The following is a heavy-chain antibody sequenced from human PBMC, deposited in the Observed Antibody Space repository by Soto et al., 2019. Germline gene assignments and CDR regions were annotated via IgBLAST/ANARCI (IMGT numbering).Heavy chain of an antibody. CDR3: VRIRYQLPSSVLWLDP. CDR2: INHVGGT. D-gene: IGHD3-16*01. CDR1: GGFLSESY. V-gene: IGHV4-34*01. Sequence: SETLSLTCAVYGGFLSESYLTWIRQPPGKGLEWIGEINHVGGTNYNPSLKSRVTMSVDTSQNQFSLRLISVTAADTAMYFCVRIRYQLPSSVLWLDPWGQGTPVTVSS. J-gene: IGHJ5*02.